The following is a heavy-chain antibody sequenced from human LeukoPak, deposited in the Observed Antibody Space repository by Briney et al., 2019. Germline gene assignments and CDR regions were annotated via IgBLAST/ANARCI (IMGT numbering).Heavy chain of an antibody. CDR2: INHSGST. V-gene: IGHV4-34*01. Sequence: SETLSLTCAVYGGSFSGYYWSWIRQPPGKGLEWIGEINHSGSTNYNPSLKSRVTISVDTSKNQFSLKLSSVTAADTAVYYCARRRSGWRSSGAFDIWGQGTMVTVSS. D-gene: IGHD6-19*01. CDR1: GGSFSGYY. J-gene: IGHJ3*02. CDR3: ARRRSGWRSSGAFDI.